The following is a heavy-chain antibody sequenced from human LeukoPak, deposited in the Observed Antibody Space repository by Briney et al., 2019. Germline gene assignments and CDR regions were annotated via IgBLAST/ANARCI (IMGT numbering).Heavy chain of an antibody. D-gene: IGHD3-22*01. J-gene: IGHJ4*02. V-gene: IGHV4-61*01. CDR3: ARLRMNYYDSSGYHLDY. CDR1: GGSISSSSYH. CDR2: IYYSGST. Sequence: SETLSLTCTVSGGSISSSSYHWSWIRQPPGKGLEWIGYIYYSGSTNYNPSLKSRVTISVDTSKNQFSLKLSSVTAADTAVYYCARLRMNYYDSSGYHLDYWGQGTLVTVSS.